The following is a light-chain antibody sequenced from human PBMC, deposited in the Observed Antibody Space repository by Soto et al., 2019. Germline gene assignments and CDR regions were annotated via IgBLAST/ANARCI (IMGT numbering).Light chain of an antibody. CDR2: GNG. Sequence: QSVLTQPPSVSGAPGQRVTISCSGTSSSIGAGYEVHWYHQLPGTAPKLVVSGNGNRPSGVPDRLSASKSGTSASLAITGLQAEDEGHYYCQSYDSSLSGVFGGGTKLTVL. CDR3: QSYDSSLSGV. V-gene: IGLV1-40*01. J-gene: IGLJ3*02. CDR1: SSSIGAGYE.